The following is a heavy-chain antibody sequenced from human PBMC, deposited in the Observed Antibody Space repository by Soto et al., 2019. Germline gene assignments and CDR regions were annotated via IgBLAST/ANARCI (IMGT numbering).Heavy chain of an antibody. V-gene: IGHV1-18*04. Sequence: ASVKVSCKASGYTFTSYGISWVRQAPGQGLEWMGWISAYNGNTNYAQKLQGRVTMTTDTSTSTAYMELRSLRSDDTAVYYCARFLEGADTAKYYYGMDVWGQGTTVTVSS. CDR1: GYTFTSYG. CDR2: ISAYNGNT. CDR3: ARFLEGADTAKYYYGMDV. D-gene: IGHD5-18*01. J-gene: IGHJ6*02.